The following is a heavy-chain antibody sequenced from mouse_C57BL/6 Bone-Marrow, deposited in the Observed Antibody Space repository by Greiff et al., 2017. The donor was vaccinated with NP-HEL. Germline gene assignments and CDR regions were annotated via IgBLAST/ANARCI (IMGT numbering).Heavy chain of an antibody. Sequence: EVKLQESGPGLVKPSQSLSLTCSVTGYSITSGYYWNWIRQFPGNKLEWMGYISYDGSNNYNPSLKNRISITRDTSKNQFFLKLNSVTTEDTATYYCARSSYFDYWGQGTTLTVSS. J-gene: IGHJ2*01. CDR2: ISYDGSN. CDR1: GYSITSGYY. V-gene: IGHV3-6*01. CDR3: ARSSYFDY.